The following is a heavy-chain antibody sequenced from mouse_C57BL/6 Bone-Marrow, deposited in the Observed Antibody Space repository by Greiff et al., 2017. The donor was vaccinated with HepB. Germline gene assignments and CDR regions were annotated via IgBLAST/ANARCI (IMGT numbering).Heavy chain of an antibody. CDR2: ISSGGDYI. CDR1: GFTFSSYA. CDR3: TREGYYYGSSLDY. J-gene: IGHJ2*01. D-gene: IGHD1-1*01. Sequence: EVQVVESGEGLVKPGGSLKLSCAASGFTFSSYAMSWVRQTPEKRLEWVAYISSGGDYIYYADTVKGRFTISRDNARNTLYLQMRSLKSEDTAMYYCTREGYYYGSSLDYGGKGTTRTVSS. V-gene: IGHV5-9-1*02.